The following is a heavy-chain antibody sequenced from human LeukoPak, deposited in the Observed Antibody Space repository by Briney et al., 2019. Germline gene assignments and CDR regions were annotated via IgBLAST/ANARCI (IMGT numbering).Heavy chain of an antibody. CDR1: GFTFSSYS. J-gene: IGHJ5*02. CDR2: ISTSSNYI. V-gene: IGHV3-21*01. Sequence: GGSLRLSCAASGFTFSSYSMNWVRQAQGKGLEWVSSISTSSNYIYYADSVEGRFTISRDNAKNSLYLQMNSLRAEDTAVYYCARELYSSSSRWFDPWGQGTLVTVSS. CDR3: ARELYSSSSRWFDP. D-gene: IGHD6-6*01.